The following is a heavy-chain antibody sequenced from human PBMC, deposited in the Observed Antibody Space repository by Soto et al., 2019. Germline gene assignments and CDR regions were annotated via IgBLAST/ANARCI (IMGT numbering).Heavy chain of an antibody. J-gene: IGHJ3*02. CDR2: INHSGST. CDR1: GGSFSGYY. D-gene: IGHD3-22*01. Sequence: PSETLSLTCAVYGGSFSGYYWSWIRQPPGKGREWIGEINHSGSTSYNPSLKSRVTMSVDTSKNEFSLKLTSVTAADTAVYYCARRVDHYDSSGDANDIWGQGTMVTVSS. V-gene: IGHV4-34*01. CDR3: ARRVDHYDSSGDANDI.